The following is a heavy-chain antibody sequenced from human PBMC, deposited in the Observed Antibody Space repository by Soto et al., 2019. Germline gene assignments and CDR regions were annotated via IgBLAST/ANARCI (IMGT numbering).Heavy chain of an antibody. J-gene: IGHJ4*02. V-gene: IGHV1-69*13. CDR3: ARLHNSSDWTDFDF. CDR1: GTTFSNCA. Sequence: SVKVSCKASGTTFSNCARGWVRQAHGQGREWRGGIILPLGTPKYAQKFQGRVTISADESMTTVYMELRGLRSGDTAVYFCARLHNSSDWTDFDFWGQGTRVNVS. CDR2: IILPLGTP. D-gene: IGHD6-19*01.